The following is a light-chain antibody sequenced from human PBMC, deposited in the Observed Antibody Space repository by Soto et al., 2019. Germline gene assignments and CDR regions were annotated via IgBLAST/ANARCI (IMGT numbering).Light chain of an antibody. CDR3: MQTTHWPQT. V-gene: IGKV2-30*01. Sequence: DAVLTPSPVYIPVALGQPASISCRSSPSLVYSDGNTYLAWFQQRPGQSPRRLIYKSSNRDSGVPDRFSGSGSGSDFTLKISRVEAEDVGVYYCMQTTHWPQTFGQGTKLEIK. J-gene: IGKJ2*01. CDR2: KSS. CDR1: PSLVYSDGNTY.